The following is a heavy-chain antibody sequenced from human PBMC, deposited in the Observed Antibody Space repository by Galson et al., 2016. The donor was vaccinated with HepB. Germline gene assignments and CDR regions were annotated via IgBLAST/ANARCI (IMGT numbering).Heavy chain of an antibody. CDR2: IRSKANSYAT. Sequence: SLRLSCAGSGFIFSDYHVGWIRQASGKGLEWVGRIRSKANSYATAYAASVKGRFTISRDDSNNTAYLQMNSLRAGDTSVYYCAKGSLSAGYSYYMDVWGKGTTVTGSS. D-gene: IGHD6-13*01. CDR3: AKGSLSAGYSYYMDV. J-gene: IGHJ6*03. CDR1: GFIFSDYH. V-gene: IGHV3-73*01.